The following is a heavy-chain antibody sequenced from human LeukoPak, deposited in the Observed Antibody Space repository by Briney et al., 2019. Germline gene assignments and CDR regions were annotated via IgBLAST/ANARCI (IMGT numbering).Heavy chain of an antibody. CDR2: ISGSGVGT. J-gene: IGHJ3*02. Sequence: PGGSLRLSCAASGFTFNNYAMNWVRQAPGKGLEWVSAISGSGVGTYYADSVKGRFTISRDNSWNTLYLQMSSLRAEDTAVYYCAKDQVISGSEASDIWGQGTMVTVSS. V-gene: IGHV3-23*01. CDR3: AKDQVISGSEASDI. CDR1: GFTFNNYA. D-gene: IGHD2-21*01.